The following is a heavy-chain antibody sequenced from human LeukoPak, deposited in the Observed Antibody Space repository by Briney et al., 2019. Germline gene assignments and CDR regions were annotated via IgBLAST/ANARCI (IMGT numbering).Heavy chain of an antibody. D-gene: IGHD1-26*01. Sequence: PGGSLRLSCAASGFTFDDYAMHWVRQAPGKGLELVSLISGDGGGTFYADSVKGRFTISRDNSRNSLYLQMNSLRTEDTASYYCARDLNGVVGASIDWGQGTLVTVSS. J-gene: IGHJ4*02. CDR2: ISGDGGGT. V-gene: IGHV3-43*02. CDR1: GFTFDDYA. CDR3: ARDLNGVVGASID.